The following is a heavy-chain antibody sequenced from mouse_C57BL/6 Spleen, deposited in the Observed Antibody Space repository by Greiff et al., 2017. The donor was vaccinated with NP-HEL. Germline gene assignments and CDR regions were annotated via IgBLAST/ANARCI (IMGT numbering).Heavy chain of an antibody. J-gene: IGHJ2*01. CDR3: ARLYYDYDEGVDY. D-gene: IGHD2-4*01. CDR1: GYTFTDYN. Sequence: EVKLVESGPELVKPGASVKMSCKASGYTFTDYNMHWVKQSHGKSLEWIGYINPNNGGTSYNQKFKGKATLTVNKSSITAYMELRSLTSEDSAVYYCARLYYDYDEGVDYWGQGTTLTVSS. V-gene: IGHV1-22*01. CDR2: INPNNGGT.